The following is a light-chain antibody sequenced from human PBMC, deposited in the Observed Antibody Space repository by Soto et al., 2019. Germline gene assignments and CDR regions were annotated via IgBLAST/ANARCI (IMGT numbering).Light chain of an antibody. J-gene: IGLJ2*01. CDR2: NVR. Sequence: QSALTQPASVSGSPGQSITISCTGTSSDVGGYDYVSWYQQYAGKAPKLTIYNVRNRPSGVSNRFSGSKSGKTASLTISGLQPEDEADYFCSSYTNSGTVLFGGGTKLTVL. CDR1: SSDVGGYDY. V-gene: IGLV2-14*01. CDR3: SSYTNSGTVL.